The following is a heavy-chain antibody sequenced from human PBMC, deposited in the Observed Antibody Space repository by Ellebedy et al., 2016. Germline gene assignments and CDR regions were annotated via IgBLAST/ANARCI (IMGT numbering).Heavy chain of an antibody. D-gene: IGHD3-10*01. CDR3: ARDMDTAYGSGSFDY. CDR2: IYYSGST. J-gene: IGHJ4*02. V-gene: IGHV4-59*01. Sequence: SETLSLXCAVYGGSFSGYYWSWIRQPPGKRLEWIGYIYYSGSTNYNPSLKSRVTISLDTSKNQFSLKLSSVTAADTAVYYCARDMDTAYGSGSFDYWGQGTLVTVSS. CDR1: GGSFSGYY.